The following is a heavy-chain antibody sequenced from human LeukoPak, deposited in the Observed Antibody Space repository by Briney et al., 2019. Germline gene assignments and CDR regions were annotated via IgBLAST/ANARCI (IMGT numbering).Heavy chain of an antibody. V-gene: IGHV3-21*01. CDR1: GFTFSSYS. CDR2: ISSSSTYI. CDR3: ARDSAYYYDSRLQYYFDY. Sequence: KTGGSLRLSCAASGFTFSSYSMNWVRQAPGKGLEWVSSISSSSTYIYYAGSVKGRFTISRDNAKKSLYLQMNSLRAEDTAVYYCARDSAYYYDSRLQYYFDYWGQGTLVTVSS. J-gene: IGHJ4*02. D-gene: IGHD3-22*01.